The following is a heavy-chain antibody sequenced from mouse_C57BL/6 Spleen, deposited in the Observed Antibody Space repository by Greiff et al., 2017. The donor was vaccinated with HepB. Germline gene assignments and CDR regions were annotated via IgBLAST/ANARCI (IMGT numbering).Heavy chain of an antibody. CDR3: ARWRGYDGAWFAY. V-gene: IGHV1-42*01. CDR2: INPRTGGT. D-gene: IGHD2-2*01. Sequence: EVKLMESGPELVKPGASVKISCKASGYSFTGYYMNWVKQSPEKSLEWIGEINPRTGGTTYNQKFKAKATLTVDKSSSTAYMQLKSLTSEDSAVYYCARWRGYDGAWFAYWGQGTLVTVSA. J-gene: IGHJ3*01. CDR1: GYSFTGYY.